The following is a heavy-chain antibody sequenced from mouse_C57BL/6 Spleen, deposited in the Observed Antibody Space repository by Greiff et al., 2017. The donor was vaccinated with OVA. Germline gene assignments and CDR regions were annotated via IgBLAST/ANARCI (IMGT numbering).Heavy chain of an antibody. D-gene: IGHD2-3*01. Sequence: DVKLVESGGGLVKPGGSLKLSCAASGFTFSSYAMSWVRQTPEKRLEWVATISDGGSYTYYPDNVKGRFTISRDNAKNNLYLQMSHLKSEDTAMYYCARDVGWPAWFAYWGQGTLVTVSA. CDR3: ARDVGWPAWFAY. V-gene: IGHV5-4*01. J-gene: IGHJ3*01. CDR1: GFTFSSYA. CDR2: ISDGGSYT.